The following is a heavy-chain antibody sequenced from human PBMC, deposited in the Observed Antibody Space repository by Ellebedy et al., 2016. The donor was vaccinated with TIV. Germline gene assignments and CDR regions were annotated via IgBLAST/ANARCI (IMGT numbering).Heavy chain of an antibody. CDR3: AGSGSAGY. D-gene: IGHD6-13*01. Sequence: GESLKISXAASGFLFRSYTMNWVRQAPGKGLEWVSSISSGSDYIYYEDSVKGRFTISRDNAKNSLYLQMKNLRGEDTATYYCAGSGSAGYWGEGTLVTVSS. V-gene: IGHV3-21*01. CDR1: GFLFRSYT. J-gene: IGHJ4*02. CDR2: ISSGSDYI.